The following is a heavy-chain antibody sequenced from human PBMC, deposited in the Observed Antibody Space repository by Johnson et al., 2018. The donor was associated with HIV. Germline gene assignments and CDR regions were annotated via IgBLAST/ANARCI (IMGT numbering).Heavy chain of an antibody. D-gene: IGHD1-1*01. CDR2: ISYDGSNK. CDR3: ARGGIIHDAFDI. V-gene: IGHV3-30*04. Sequence: QVQLVESGGGVVQPGRSLRLSCAASGFTFNSYALHWVRQAPGKGLEWVAIISYDGSNKYFADSVKGRFTISRDNSKNTLYLQMSSLRAEDTAVYYCARGGIIHDAFDIWGQGTMVTVSS. J-gene: IGHJ3*02. CDR1: GFTFNSYA.